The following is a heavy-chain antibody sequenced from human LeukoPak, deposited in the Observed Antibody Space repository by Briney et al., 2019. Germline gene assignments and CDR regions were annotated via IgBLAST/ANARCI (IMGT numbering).Heavy chain of an antibody. D-gene: IGHD2-21*02. J-gene: IGHJ4*02. CDR3: AREVNGDCDGRFDY. CDR2: VNPRNGGT. CDR1: GYTFTGYY. V-gene: IGHV1-2*02. Sequence: ASVQVSCKASGYTFTGYYVHWVRQAPGHGLEWMGWVNPRNGGTHSAQKFQGRVSMTGDTSITTAYMELSSLTSDDTAVYYCAREVNGDCDGRFDYWGQGTLVTVSS.